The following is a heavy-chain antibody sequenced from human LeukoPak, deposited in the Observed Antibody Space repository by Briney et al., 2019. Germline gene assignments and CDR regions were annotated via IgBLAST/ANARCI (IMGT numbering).Heavy chain of an antibody. CDR3: ARGSIIRGVPFDY. Sequence: SQTLSLTCAISGGSVSSNSTTWNWIRQSPSRGLEWLGRTWYRSKWYNEYTVSVKSRITINPDTSKNQFSLQLNSVTPEDTAVYYCARGSIIRGVPFDYRGQGTLVTVSS. J-gene: IGHJ4*02. D-gene: IGHD3-10*01. CDR1: GGSVSSNSTT. CDR2: TWYRSKWYN. V-gene: IGHV6-1*01.